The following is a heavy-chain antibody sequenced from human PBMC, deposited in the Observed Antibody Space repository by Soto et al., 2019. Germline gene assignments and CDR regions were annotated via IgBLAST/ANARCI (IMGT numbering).Heavy chain of an antibody. Sequence: QVHLVQSGAEVKKPGASVKVSCKGSGYAFTTYGITWVRQAPGQGLEWMGWISAHNGNTNYAQKLQVRVNVTRDKSTSTAYMELRSLRADDTAVYYGAGGRYGDYWGQGALVTVSS. D-gene: IGHD1-1*01. CDR3: AGGRYGDY. V-gene: IGHV1-18*01. J-gene: IGHJ4*02. CDR1: GYAFTTYG. CDR2: ISAHNGNT.